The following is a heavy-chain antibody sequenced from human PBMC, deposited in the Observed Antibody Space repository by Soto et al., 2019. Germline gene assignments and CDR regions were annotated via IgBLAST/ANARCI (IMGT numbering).Heavy chain of an antibody. CDR2: IYYSGST. CDR3: ASAVWFGELFSQEIYFDY. D-gene: IGHD3-10*01. Sequence: QVQLQESGPGLVKPSQTLSLTCTVSGGSISGGGYYWSWIRQHPGKGLEWIGYIYYSGSTYYNPSLKSRVTISVDTSKNQFSLKLSSVTAADTAVYYCASAVWFGELFSQEIYFDYWGQGTLVTVSS. J-gene: IGHJ4*02. CDR1: GGSISGGGYY. V-gene: IGHV4-31*03.